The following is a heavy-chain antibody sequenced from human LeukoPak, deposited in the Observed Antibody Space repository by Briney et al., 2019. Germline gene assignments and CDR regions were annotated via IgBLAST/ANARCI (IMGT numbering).Heavy chain of an antibody. J-gene: IGHJ5*02. CDR3: AMDYYGDDL. D-gene: IGHD3-10*01. CDR2: ISMNGDVQ. V-gene: IGHV3-48*03. Sequence: PGGSLRLSCTASGFIFSDHEMTWVRRAPGKGLEWISYISMNGDVQLYSDSVKGRFTISRDDSENSLYLQMNSLRAEDTAVYFCAMDYYGDDLWGQGTLVTVSS. CDR1: GFIFSDHE.